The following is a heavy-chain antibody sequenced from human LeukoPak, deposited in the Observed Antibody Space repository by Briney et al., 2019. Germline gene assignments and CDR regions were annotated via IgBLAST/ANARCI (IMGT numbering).Heavy chain of an antibody. CDR2: ISFDLNVK. CDR1: GFTFSPYV. J-gene: IGHJ4*02. D-gene: IGHD3-10*01. CDR3: VREAYYDSGSSPTYYFDY. Sequence: GGSLRLSCAASGFTFSPYVIHWVRQAPGKGLEWVAVISFDLNVKLYANSVKGRFTISRDNSKNTVFLQMNSLRVEDTAVYYCVREAYYDSGSSPTYYFDYWGQGTLVTVSS. V-gene: IGHV3-30-3*01.